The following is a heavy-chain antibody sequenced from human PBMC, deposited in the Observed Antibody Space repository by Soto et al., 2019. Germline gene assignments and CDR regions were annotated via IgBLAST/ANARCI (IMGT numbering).Heavy chain of an antibody. J-gene: IGHJ6*02. CDR3: ATGRAVRGVIITTYYYYGLDV. D-gene: IGHD3-10*01. CDR1: GGSISNKRYY. Sequence: PSETLSLTCTVSGGSISNKRYYCGWIRQPPGKGLEWIGSIHHSVSTYDNPSLKSRVTISVDTSKNQFSLKLNSVSAADTAVYYCATGRAVRGVIITTYYYYGLDVWGQGTKVTVSS. V-gene: IGHV4-39*02. CDR2: IHHSVST.